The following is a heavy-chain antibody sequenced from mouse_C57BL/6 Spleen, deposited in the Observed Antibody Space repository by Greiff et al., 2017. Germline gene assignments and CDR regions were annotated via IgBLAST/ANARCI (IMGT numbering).Heavy chain of an antibody. J-gene: IGHJ4*01. CDR3: TYYAHYAMDY. Sequence: VQLQQSGPELVKPGASVKISCKASGYAFSSSWMDWVKQRPGKGLEWIGRIYPGDGDTNYNGKFKGKATLTADKSSSTAYMQLSSLTSEASAVYFCTYYAHYAMDYWGQGTSVTVSS. CDR2: IYPGDGDT. D-gene: IGHD2-10*01. V-gene: IGHV1-82*01. CDR1: GYAFSSSW.